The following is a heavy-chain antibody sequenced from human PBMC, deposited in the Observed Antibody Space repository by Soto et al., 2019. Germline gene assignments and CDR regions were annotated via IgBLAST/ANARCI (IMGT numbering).Heavy chain of an antibody. CDR2: ISYDGSNK. Sequence: GGSLRLSCAASGFTFSSYGMHWVRQAPGKGLEWVAVISYDGSNKYYADSVKGRFTISRDNSKNTLYLQMNSLRAEDTAVYYCAKVTRRKAMVTYYYYGMDVWGQGTTVTVSS. CDR3: AKVTRRKAMVTYYYYGMDV. CDR1: GFTFSSYG. D-gene: IGHD5-18*01. V-gene: IGHV3-30*18. J-gene: IGHJ6*02.